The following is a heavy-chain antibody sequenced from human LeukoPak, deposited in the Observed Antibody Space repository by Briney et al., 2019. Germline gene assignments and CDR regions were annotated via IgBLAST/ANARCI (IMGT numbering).Heavy chain of an antibody. V-gene: IGHV1-18*01. CDR3: ARVGAQGIVVVYMSYFDY. CDR1: GYTFTSYG. CDR2: ISAYNGNT. Sequence: ASVKVSCKASGYTFTSYGISWVRHAPGQGLERIGWISAYNGNTNYAQKLQGRVTMTTDTSTSTAYMELRSLRSDDTAVYYCARVGAQGIVVVYMSYFDYWGQGTLVTVSS. J-gene: IGHJ4*02. D-gene: IGHD3-22*01.